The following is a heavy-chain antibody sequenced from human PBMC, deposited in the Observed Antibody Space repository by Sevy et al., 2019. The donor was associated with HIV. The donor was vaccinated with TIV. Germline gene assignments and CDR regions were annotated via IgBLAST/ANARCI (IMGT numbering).Heavy chain of an antibody. D-gene: IGHD1-26*01. CDR3: AGENAWGRGYS. CDR1: GGSITSLY. CDR2: IYYNGQT. Sequence: ETLSLTCTVSGGSITSLYWNWIRQPPGKGLEWIANIYYNGQTNYNPSLKSRVTLSLDTSKNLFSLRLSSVTAADTAMYYCAGENAWGRGYSWGQGTLVTVSS. J-gene: IGHJ4*02. V-gene: IGHV4-59*11.